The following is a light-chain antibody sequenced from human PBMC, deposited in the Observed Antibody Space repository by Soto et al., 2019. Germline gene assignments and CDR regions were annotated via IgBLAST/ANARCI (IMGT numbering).Light chain of an antibody. Sequence: EIVMTQSPATLSVCPGERATHSCRASQGISSNLAWYQQRPGQAPRLLIYGASTRATGIPARFSGSGSGTEFTLTISSLQSEDFAVYYCQQYNNWPETFGQGTKVDI. CDR2: GAS. V-gene: IGKV3-15*01. J-gene: IGKJ1*01. CDR1: QGISSN. CDR3: QQYNNWPET.